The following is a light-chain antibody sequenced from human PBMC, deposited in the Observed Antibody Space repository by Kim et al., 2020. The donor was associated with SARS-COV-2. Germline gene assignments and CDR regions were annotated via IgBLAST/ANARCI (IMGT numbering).Light chain of an antibody. V-gene: IGKV3-20*01. J-gene: IGKJ1*01. CDR3: QQYGSSSWT. CDR1: QSVSYNY. Sequence: EFLLTQSPGTLSLSPGERATLSCRASQSVSYNYVAWYQQKPGQAPRLLIYGASTRATGIPDRFSGSGSGTDFTLTIIRLEPEDFAVYYCQQYGSSSWTFGQGTKVDIK. CDR2: GAS.